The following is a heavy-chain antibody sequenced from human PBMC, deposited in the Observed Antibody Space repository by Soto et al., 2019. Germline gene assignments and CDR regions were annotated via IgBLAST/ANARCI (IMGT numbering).Heavy chain of an antibody. V-gene: IGHV5-51*01. CDR1: GYSFTSYW. Sequence: PGESLKISCKGSGYSFTSYWIGWVRQMPGKGLEWMGIIYPGDSDTRYSPSFQGQVTISADKSISTAYLQWSSLKASDTAMYYCARQEYYYDSSGYYYFDYWGQAPLVTVSS. D-gene: IGHD3-22*01. J-gene: IGHJ4*02. CDR3: ARQEYYYDSSGYYYFDY. CDR2: IYPGDSDT.